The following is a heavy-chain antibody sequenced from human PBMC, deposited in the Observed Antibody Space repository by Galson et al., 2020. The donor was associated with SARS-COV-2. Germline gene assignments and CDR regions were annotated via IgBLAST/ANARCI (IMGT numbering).Heavy chain of an antibody. Sequence: GGSLRLSCKGSGYSFTSYWIGWVRQMPGKGLEWMGIIYPGDSDTRYSPSFQGQVTISADKSISTAYLQWSSLKASDTAMYYCARHVSSSYGSGSYYNVLDYWGQGTLVTVSS. V-gene: IGHV5-51*01. CDR3: ARHVSSSYGSGSYYNVLDY. D-gene: IGHD3-10*01. CDR1: GYSFTSYW. J-gene: IGHJ4*02. CDR2: IYPGDSDT.